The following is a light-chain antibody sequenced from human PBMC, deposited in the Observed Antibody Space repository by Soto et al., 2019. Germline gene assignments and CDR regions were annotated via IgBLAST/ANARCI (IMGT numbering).Light chain of an antibody. CDR2: GAS. J-gene: IGKJ1*01. CDR3: QQYGNSPQT. Sequence: EVELPPSPCTLSLSPGARATLSGRASQSVSSSYLAWYQLKPGQAPRLLIYGASSRATGIPDRFSGSGSGTDFTLTINRLEPEDFAVYYCQQYGNSPQTFGQGTKVDIK. V-gene: IGKV3-20*01. CDR1: QSVSSSY.